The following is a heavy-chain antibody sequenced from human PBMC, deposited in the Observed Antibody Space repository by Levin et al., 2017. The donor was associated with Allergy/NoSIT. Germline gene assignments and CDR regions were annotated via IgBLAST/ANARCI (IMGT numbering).Heavy chain of an antibody. CDR2: ISGSGGST. V-gene: IGHV3-23*01. CDR1: GFTFSSYA. Sequence: GESLKISCAASGFTFSSYAMSWVRQAPGKGLEWVSAISGSGGSTYYADSVKGRFTISRDNSKNTLYLQMNSLRAEDTAVYYCAKDVDIVASDYWGQGTLVTVSS. D-gene: IGHD5-12*01. J-gene: IGHJ4*02. CDR3: AKDVDIVASDY.